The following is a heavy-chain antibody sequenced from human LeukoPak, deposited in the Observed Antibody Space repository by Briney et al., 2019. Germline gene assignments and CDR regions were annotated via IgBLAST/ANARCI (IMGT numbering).Heavy chain of an antibody. J-gene: IGHJ5*02. CDR3: ARDRYDSSGSNWFDP. CDR1: GFTFSSFS. Sequence: PGGSLRLSCAASGFTFSSFSMNWVRQAPGKGLEWVSYISSSGVHTDYADSVKGRFTISRDNAKNSLYLQMDSLRAEDTAVYYCARDRYDSSGSNWFDPWGQGTLVTVSS. D-gene: IGHD3-22*01. V-gene: IGHV3-21*05. CDR2: ISSSGVHT.